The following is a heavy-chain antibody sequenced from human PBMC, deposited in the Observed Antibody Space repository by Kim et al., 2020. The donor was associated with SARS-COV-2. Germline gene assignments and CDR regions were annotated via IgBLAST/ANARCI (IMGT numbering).Heavy chain of an antibody. J-gene: IGHJ6*02. V-gene: IGHV3-53*01. Sequence: DSVKGRFTISRDNSKNTLYLQMNSLRAEDTAVYYCARLPYGMDVWGQGTTVTVSS. CDR3: ARLPYGMDV.